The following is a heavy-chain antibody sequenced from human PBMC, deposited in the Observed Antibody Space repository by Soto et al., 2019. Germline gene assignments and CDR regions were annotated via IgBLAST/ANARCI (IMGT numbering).Heavy chain of an antibody. V-gene: IGHV3-30*18. CDR2: ISYDGSNK. Sequence: QVQLVESGGGVVQPGRSLRLSCAASGFTFSSYGMHWVRQAPGKGLEWVAVISYDGSNKYYADSVKGRFTISRDNSKNTLYLQMNSLRAEHTAVYYCAKHSSWGQGTLVTVSS. CDR1: GFTFSSYG. CDR3: AKHSS. D-gene: IGHD6-13*01. J-gene: IGHJ4*02.